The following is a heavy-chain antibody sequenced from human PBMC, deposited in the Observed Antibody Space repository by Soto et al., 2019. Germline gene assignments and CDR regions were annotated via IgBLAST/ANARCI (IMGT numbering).Heavy chain of an antibody. CDR3: ARQIVELIPYFDH. D-gene: IGHD3-22*01. V-gene: IGHV3-23*01. CDR2: ISHRSATT. Sequence: HPGGSLRLSCAASGFTFSIYAMSWVRQAPGKGLEWVSTISHRSATTYYADSVKGRFTVSRDNSKNTLYLRMNSLRAEDTAVYYCARQIVELIPYFDHWGQGSLVTVSS. J-gene: IGHJ4*02. CDR1: GFTFSIYA.